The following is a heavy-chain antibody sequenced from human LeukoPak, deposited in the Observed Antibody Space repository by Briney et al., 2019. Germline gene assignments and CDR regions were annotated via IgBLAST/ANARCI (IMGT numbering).Heavy chain of an antibody. Sequence: SETLSLTCIVSGGSISTSAYYWGWIRQPPGEGLQWIGSIYYSGNTYYNPSLKSRVTISVDMSKNQFSLKLSSVTAADTAVYYCTRGPPAKPGTGYYYGMDVWGQGTTVTVSS. J-gene: IGHJ6*02. CDR3: TRGPPAKPGTGYYYGMDV. CDR2: IYYSGNT. V-gene: IGHV4-39*07. CDR1: GGSISTSAYY. D-gene: IGHD2-2*01.